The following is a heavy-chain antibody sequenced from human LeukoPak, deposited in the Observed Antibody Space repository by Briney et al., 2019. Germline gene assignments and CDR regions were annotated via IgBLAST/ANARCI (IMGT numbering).Heavy chain of an antibody. J-gene: IGHJ4*02. V-gene: IGHV1-8*03. Sequence: GASVKVSCKASGYTFTSYDINWVRQATGQGLEWMGWMNPNSGDTGYAQKFQGRVTITRNTSISTAYMELSSLRSEDTAVYYCAREEDYGDYLDYWGQGTLVPVSS. CDR2: MNPNSGDT. CDR3: AREEDYGDYLDY. D-gene: IGHD4-17*01. CDR1: GYTFTSYD.